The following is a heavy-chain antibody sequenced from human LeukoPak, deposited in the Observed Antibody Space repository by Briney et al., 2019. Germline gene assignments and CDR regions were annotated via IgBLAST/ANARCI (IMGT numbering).Heavy chain of an antibody. V-gene: IGHV4-59*01. CDR1: GVSISSYY. J-gene: IGHJ3*02. D-gene: IGHD3-22*01. CDR2: IYYSGST. CDR3: ARDLFYYDTSGYYSALYAFDI. Sequence: PSETLSLTCTVSGVSISSYYWSWIRQPPGKGLEWIGYIYYSGSTNYNPSLMSRVTISVDTSKNQFSLKLSSVTAADTAVYYCARDLFYYDTSGYYSALYAFDIWGQGTMVTVSS.